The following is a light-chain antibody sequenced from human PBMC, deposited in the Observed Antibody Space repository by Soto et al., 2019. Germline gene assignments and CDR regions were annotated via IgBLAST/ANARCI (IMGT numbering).Light chain of an antibody. CDR1: QSVSSN. CDR2: VAS. CDR3: QQYNNSPPWT. J-gene: IGKJ1*01. V-gene: IGKV3-15*01. Sequence: EIVMTQSPATLSVSPGERATLSCRAGQSVSSNLAWYQQKPGQAPMVLIYVASTRATGIPARFSGSGSGTEFTLTTSRLQSEDLAVYYCQQYNNSPPWTFAQGTK.